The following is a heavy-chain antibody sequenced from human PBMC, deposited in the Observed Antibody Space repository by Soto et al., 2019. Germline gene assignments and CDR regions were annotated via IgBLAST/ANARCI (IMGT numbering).Heavy chain of an antibody. CDR1: GFTLSNYW. CDR3: VRIRRGDGYTFGY. V-gene: IGHV3-74*01. D-gene: IGHD5-12*01. Sequence: EVQLVESGGVSVQPGGSLRLSCTASGFTLSNYWMHWVRQAPGKGQVWVSRINTDGSTTTYADSVKGRFTISRDNAKNTLYLQMNSLRDEDTAVYYCVRIRRGDGYTFGYWGQGTLVTVSS. CDR2: INTDGSTT. J-gene: IGHJ4*02.